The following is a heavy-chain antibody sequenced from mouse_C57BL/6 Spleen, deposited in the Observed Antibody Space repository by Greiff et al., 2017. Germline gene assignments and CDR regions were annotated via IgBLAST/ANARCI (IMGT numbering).Heavy chain of an antibody. Sequence: VQLQQPGAELVKPGASVKLSCKASGYTFTSYWMHWVKQRPGRGLEGIGRIDPNSGGTKYNEKFKSKATLTVDKPSSTAYMQRSSLTAEDSAVYYCACSSGLYVWGTGTTVTVSS. D-gene: IGHD1-1*01. CDR2: IDPNSGGT. CDR1: GYTFTSYW. V-gene: IGHV1-72*01. J-gene: IGHJ1*03. CDR3: ACSSGLYV.